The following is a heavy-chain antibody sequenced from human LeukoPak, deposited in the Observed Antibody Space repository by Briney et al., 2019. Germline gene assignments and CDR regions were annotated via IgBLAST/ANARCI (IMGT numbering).Heavy chain of an antibody. D-gene: IGHD6-6*01. CDR1: GGSISSYY. J-gene: IGHJ6*03. V-gene: IGHV4-4*07. CDR2: SYSSGST. Sequence: SETLSLTCTVSGGSISSYYWSWIRQPAGKGLEWIGRSYSSGSTNYNPSLKSRVTMSVDTSKNQFSLKLNSVTAADTALYYCARVSGAARPLYYYYMDVWGKGTTVTVSS. CDR3: ARVSGAARPLYYYYMDV.